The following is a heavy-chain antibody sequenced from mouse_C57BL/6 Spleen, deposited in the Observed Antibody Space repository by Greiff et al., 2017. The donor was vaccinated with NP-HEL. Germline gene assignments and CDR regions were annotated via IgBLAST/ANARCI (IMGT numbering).Heavy chain of an antibody. J-gene: IGHJ1*03. V-gene: IGHV1-19*01. D-gene: IGHD1-1*01. CDR3: ARYYYGSGPYWYVEV. CDR1: GYTFTDYY. CDR2: INPYNGGT. Sequence: EVQLQQSGPVLVKPGASVKMSCKASGYTFTDYYMHWVKQSHGKSLEWIGDINPYNGGTSYNQKFKGKATLTVDKSSSTAYMELNSLTSEDSAVYYCARYYYGSGPYWYVEVWGTGTTVTVSS.